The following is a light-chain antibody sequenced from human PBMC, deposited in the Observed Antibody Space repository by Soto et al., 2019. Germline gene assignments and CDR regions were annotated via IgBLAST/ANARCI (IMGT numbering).Light chain of an antibody. J-gene: IGLJ2*01. Sequence: QAVVTQPPSASGTPGQRVTISCSGSSSNMGGNYVYWYQQLPGTAPKLLIYRNSQRPSGVPDRFSGSKSGTSASLAISGLRSEDEADYYCSSWDDSLSGVIFAGGTQLTVL. V-gene: IGLV1-47*01. CDR1: SSNMGGNY. CDR3: SSWDDSLSGVI. CDR2: RNS.